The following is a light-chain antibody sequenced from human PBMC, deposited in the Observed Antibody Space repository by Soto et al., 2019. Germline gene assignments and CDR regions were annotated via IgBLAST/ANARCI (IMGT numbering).Light chain of an antibody. V-gene: IGLV2-8*01. Sequence: QSALTQPPSASGSPGQSVTISCTGTSSDVGGYNYVSWYQQHPGKAPKLMIYEVSKRPSGVPDRFSGSKSGNTASLTVSGLQAEDEAAYYCSSYAGSNNLGVFGGGTTLTVL. CDR1: SSDVGGYNY. CDR2: EVS. CDR3: SSYAGSNNLGV. J-gene: IGLJ2*01.